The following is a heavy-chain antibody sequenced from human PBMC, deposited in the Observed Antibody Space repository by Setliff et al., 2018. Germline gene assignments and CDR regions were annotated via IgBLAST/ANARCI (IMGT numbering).Heavy chain of an antibody. CDR2: VNHNGRNI. CDR1: GGSFSGYY. Sequence: LSLTCAIYGGSFSGYYWSWIRQSPEKGLEWIGEVNHNGRNINYNPSLGGRVSISMDTSKMQFSLRLASVTAADTAVYYCGRLQGFCSGGRCYGQYAFDIWGQGTVVTVSS. CDR3: GRLQGFCSGGRCYGQYAFDI. D-gene: IGHD2-15*01. J-gene: IGHJ3*02. V-gene: IGHV4-34*01.